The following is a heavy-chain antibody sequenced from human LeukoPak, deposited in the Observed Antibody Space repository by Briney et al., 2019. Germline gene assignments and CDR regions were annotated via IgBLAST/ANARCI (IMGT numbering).Heavy chain of an antibody. CDR3: ATEKGDSPDY. D-gene: IGHD3-16*01. Sequence: GGSLRLSCAASGFSFGNYFMAWVRQAPGKGLEWVSGLSGSGSNTFYTDSLKGRFTISRDNPKNTLYLQMNSLGADDTAVYYCATEKGDSPDYWGQGTLVTVSS. J-gene: IGHJ4*02. V-gene: IGHV3-23*01. CDR1: GFSFGNYF. CDR2: LSGSGSNT.